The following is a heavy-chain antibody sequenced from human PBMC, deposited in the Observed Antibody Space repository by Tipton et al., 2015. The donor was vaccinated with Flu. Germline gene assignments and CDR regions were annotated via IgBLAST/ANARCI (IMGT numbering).Heavy chain of an antibody. CDR3: ARCYGGLNWFDA. CDR1: GDSVRSVSYY. CDR2: VYVSGRT. J-gene: IGHJ5*02. Sequence: LRLSCTVSGDSVRSVSYYWSWVRQPVGKGLEWIGRVYVSGRTSYNPSLESRVTISLDTSKNQSSLNLRSVTAADTAVYYCARCYGGLNWFDAWGQGTLVNVSS. V-gene: IGHV4-61*02. D-gene: IGHD3-16*01.